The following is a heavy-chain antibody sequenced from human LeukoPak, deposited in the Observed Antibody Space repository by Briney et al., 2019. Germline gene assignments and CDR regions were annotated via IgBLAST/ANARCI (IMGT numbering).Heavy chain of an antibody. CDR1: GFTFSSYA. V-gene: IGHV3-23*01. CDR3: AKKKGPRGDGDPIDF. Sequence: PGGSLRLSCAASGFTFSSYAMSWVRQAPGKGLEWVSAIRGSGGSTYYADSVKGRFTISRGNSKNTLYLQMNSLRAEDTAVYYCAKKKGPRGDGDPIDFWGQGTLVTVSS. D-gene: IGHD4-17*01. CDR2: IRGSGGST. J-gene: IGHJ4*02.